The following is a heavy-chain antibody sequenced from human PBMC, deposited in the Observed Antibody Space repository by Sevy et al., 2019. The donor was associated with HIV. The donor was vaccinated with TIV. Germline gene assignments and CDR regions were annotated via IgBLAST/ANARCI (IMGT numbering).Heavy chain of an antibody. CDR3: ARVGLGYDTGGVDY. J-gene: IGHJ4*02. CDR1: GFTFSSYW. CDR2: INSDGSST. Sequence: GGSLRLSCAASGFTFSSYWMHWVRQAPGKGLVWVSLINSDGSSTNYADSVKGRFTISRDNAKNTLYLQMNSLRAEDTAVYFCARVGLGYDTGGVDYWGQGTLVTVSS. V-gene: IGHV3-74*01. D-gene: IGHD2-8*02.